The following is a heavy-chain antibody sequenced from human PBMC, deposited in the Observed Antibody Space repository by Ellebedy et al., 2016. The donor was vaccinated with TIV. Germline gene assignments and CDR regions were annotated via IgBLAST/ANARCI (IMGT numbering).Heavy chain of an antibody. CDR1: GYSFASYW. V-gene: IGHV5-51*01. Sequence: GGSLRLSXQASGYSFASYWIGWVRQMPGKGLEWVGIIFPGDSDTRYSPSLQGQVTISVDKSISTAYLQWNTLKASDSAMYYCVRQAHSINWYRSWYFDLWGRGTLVTVSS. J-gene: IGHJ2*01. D-gene: IGHD6-13*01. CDR3: VRQAHSINWYRSWYFDL. CDR2: IFPGDSDT.